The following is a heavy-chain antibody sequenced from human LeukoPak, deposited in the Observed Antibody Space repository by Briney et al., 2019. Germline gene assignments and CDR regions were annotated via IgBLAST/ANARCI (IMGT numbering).Heavy chain of an antibody. CDR1: GGSFSGYY. V-gene: IGHV4-34*01. D-gene: IGHD2-2*01. CDR2: INHSGST. J-gene: IGHJ4*02. Sequence: SENLSLTCAVYGGSFSGYYWGWIRQPPGKGLEWIGEINHSGSTNYNPSLKSRVTISVDTSKNQFSLKLSSVTAADTAVYYCARGSCSSTSCLRQFDYWGQGTLVTVSS. CDR3: ARGSCSSTSCLRQFDY.